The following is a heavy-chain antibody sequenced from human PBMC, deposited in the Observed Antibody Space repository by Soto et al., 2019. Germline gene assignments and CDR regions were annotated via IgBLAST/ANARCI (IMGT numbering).Heavy chain of an antibody. CDR2: VYPGDSDT. D-gene: IGHD6-13*01. J-gene: IGHJ4*02. V-gene: IGHV5-51*01. CDR3: TRRAGYIDD. CDR1: VYSLSSYW. Sequence: PGESLKISCKASVYSLSSYWIGWARQTAGKGLEWMGIVYPGDSDTRYSPSFRGQVTISVDNYVRTAYLQWNSLKASDTAMYYCTRRAGYIDDWGQGTLVTVSS.